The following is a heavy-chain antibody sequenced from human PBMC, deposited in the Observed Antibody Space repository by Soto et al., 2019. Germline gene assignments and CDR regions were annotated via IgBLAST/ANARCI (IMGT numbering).Heavy chain of an antibody. CDR2: IYYSGST. V-gene: IGHV4-30-4*01. CDR1: GGSISSGDYY. D-gene: IGHD4-17*01. Sequence: QVQLQESGPGLVKPSQTLSLTCTVSGGSISSGDYYWSWIRQPPGKGLEWIGYIYYSGSTYYNPSLTSRXXIXVXRSKNQFSLKLSSVTAADTAVYYCARETTVTTQVDYWGQGTLVTVSS. J-gene: IGHJ4*02. CDR3: ARETTVTTQVDY.